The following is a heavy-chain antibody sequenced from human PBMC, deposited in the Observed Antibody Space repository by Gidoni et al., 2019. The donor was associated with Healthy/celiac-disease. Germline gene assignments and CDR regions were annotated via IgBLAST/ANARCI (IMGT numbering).Heavy chain of an antibody. CDR1: GYTFTSYY. CDR2: LNPSGGRK. CDR3: AREGGDL. D-gene: IGHD3-16*01. Sequence: QVQLVQSGAEVKKPGASVKVSCKDSGYTFTSYYMHWVRQAPGQGLEWMGILNPSGGRKSYAKKLKGRVTMTRDTSTSTVYMELSSLRAEETAVYYCAREGGDLWGRGTLVTVSS. J-gene: IGHJ2*01. V-gene: IGHV1-46*04.